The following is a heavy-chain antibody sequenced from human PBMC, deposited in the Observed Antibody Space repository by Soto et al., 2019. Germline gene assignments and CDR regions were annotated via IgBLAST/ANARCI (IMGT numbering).Heavy chain of an antibody. CDR2: TSAYNGNT. Sequence: ASVKVSCKSSGYTFTSYVISWVRQAPGQGLEWMGWTSAYNGNTNYAQKLQGRVTMTTDTSTSTAYMELRSLRSDDTAVYYCARVQGSSSLGWFDPWGQGTLVTVSS. CDR1: GYTFTSYV. CDR3: ARVQGSSSLGWFDP. V-gene: IGHV1-18*01. D-gene: IGHD6-6*01. J-gene: IGHJ5*02.